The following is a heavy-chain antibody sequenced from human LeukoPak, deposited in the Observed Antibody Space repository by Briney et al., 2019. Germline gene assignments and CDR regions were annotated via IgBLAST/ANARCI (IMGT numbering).Heavy chain of an antibody. J-gene: IGHJ4*02. CDR2: INTNTGNP. Sequence: ASVKVSCKASGYTFTSYSTNWVRQAPGQGLEWMGWINTNTGNPTFAQGFTGRFVFSLDTSVSTAYLQISSLKAEDTAVYYCAREILRFDYWGQGTLVTVSS. V-gene: IGHV7-4-1*02. CDR1: GYTFTSYS. CDR3: AREILRFDY.